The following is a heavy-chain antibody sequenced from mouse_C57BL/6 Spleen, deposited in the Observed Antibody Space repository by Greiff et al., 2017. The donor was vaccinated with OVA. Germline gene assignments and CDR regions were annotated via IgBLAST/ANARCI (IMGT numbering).Heavy chain of an antibody. V-gene: IGHV3-6*01. Sequence: EVKLQESGPGLVKPSQSLSLTCSVTGYSITSGYYWNWIRQFPGNKLEWMGYISYDGSNNYNPSLKNRISITRDTSKNQFFLKLNSVTTEDTATYYCARDLGIAYWGQGTLVTVSA. CDR3: ARDLGIAY. CDR1: GYSITSGYY. CDR2: ISYDGSN. J-gene: IGHJ3*01.